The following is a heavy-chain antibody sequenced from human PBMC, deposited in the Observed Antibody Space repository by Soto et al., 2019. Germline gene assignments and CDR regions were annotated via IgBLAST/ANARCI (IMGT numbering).Heavy chain of an antibody. J-gene: IGHJ4*02. CDR1: GGSISSSSYY. D-gene: IGHD1-1*01. Sequence: QLQLQESGPGLVKPSETLSLTCTVSGGSISSSSYYWGWIRQPPGKGLEWIGSIYYSGSTYYNPSLKSRVTISVDTSKNQFSLKLSSVTAADTAVYYCAGIQLERRRVDYGGQGTLVTVSS. V-gene: IGHV4-39*01. CDR2: IYYSGST. CDR3: AGIQLERRRVDY.